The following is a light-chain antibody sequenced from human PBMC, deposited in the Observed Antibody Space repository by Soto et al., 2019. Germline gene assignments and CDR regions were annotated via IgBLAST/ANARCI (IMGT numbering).Light chain of an antibody. V-gene: IGLV2-18*02. CDR2: EVR. CDR3: SSYTSSNTLI. J-gene: IGLJ2*01. Sequence: QSVLTQPPSVSGSPGQSVTISCTGTSSHIGAYNRVSWYQHPPGTAPKLMIYEVRDRTSGVPDRFSGSKSGNTASLTISGLQAEDEADYYCSSYTSSNTLIFGGGTKLTVL. CDR1: SSHIGAYNR.